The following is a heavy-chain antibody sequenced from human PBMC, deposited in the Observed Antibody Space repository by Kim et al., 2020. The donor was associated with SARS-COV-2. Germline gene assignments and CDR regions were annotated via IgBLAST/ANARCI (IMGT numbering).Heavy chain of an antibody. J-gene: IGHJ3*02. CDR1: GYTFTSYY. Sequence: ASVKVSCKASGYTFTSYYMHWVRQAPGQGLEWMGIINPSGGSTSYAQKFQGRVTMTRDTSTSTVYMELSSLRSEDTAVYYCARDLNRDYYDSSGYADDAFDIWGQGTMVTVSS. CDR3: ARDLNRDYYDSSGYADDAFDI. D-gene: IGHD3-22*01. V-gene: IGHV1-46*01. CDR2: INPSGGST.